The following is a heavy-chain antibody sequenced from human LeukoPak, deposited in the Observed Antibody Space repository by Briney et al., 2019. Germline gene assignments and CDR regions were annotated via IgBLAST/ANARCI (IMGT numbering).Heavy chain of an antibody. J-gene: IGHJ6*02. CDR2: IYHGDSDT. V-gene: IGHV5-51*01. Sequence: GESLKISRKGSGYLFTNYWIGLVRQMPGKGLEWMGIIYHGDSDTRYSPSFQGQVPISAAKSISNAYLQWSSLKASATAMYYCARALLWFGESHYGMDVWGQGTTVTVSS. D-gene: IGHD3-10*01. CDR1: GYLFTNYW. CDR3: ARALLWFGESHYGMDV.